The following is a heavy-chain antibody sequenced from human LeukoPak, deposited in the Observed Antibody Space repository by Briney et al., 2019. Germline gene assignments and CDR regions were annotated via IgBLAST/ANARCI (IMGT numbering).Heavy chain of an antibody. CDR2: ISGGSEDT. Sequence: GGSLRLSCTASGSTFGSYAMSWVRQAPGKGLEWVSSISGGSEDTYYADSVKGRFTISRDNSKSTLYLQMNSLRAEDTAVYYCARTIAQYSSSWLYFYYGLDVWGQGTTVTVFS. CDR3: ARTIAQYSSSWLYFYYGLDV. V-gene: IGHV3-23*01. D-gene: IGHD6-13*01. J-gene: IGHJ6*02. CDR1: GSTFGSYA.